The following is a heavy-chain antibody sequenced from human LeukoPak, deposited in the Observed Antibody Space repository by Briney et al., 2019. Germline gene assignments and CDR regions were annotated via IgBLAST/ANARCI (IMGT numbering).Heavy chain of an antibody. CDR2: IKQDGSEK. J-gene: IGHJ4*02. CDR3: ARGASWELLLSYFDY. V-gene: IGHV3-7*03. D-gene: IGHD1-26*01. Sequence: PGGSLRLSCAASGFTFNSYWMSWVRQAPGKGLEWVANIKQDGSEKYYVDSVKGRFTISRDNAKNSLYLQMNTLRAEDTAVYYCARGASWELLLSYFDYWGQGTLVTVSS. CDR1: GFTFNSYW.